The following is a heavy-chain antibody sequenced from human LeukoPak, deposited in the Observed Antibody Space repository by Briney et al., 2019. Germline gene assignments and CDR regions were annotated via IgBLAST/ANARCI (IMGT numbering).Heavy chain of an antibody. J-gene: IGHJ3*01. CDR1: GFTFSNYW. CDR3: ARERYSRSSHDGLDL. D-gene: IGHD6-6*01. CDR2: ITNTGSSI. Sequence: GGSLRLSCAASGFTFSNYWMNWVRQAPGKGLEWVSSITNTGSSISYADSLKGRFIMSRDNAKNPLYLQMNSLRPEDTAVYYCARERYSRSSHDGLDLWGQGTMVTVSS. V-gene: IGHV3-21*01.